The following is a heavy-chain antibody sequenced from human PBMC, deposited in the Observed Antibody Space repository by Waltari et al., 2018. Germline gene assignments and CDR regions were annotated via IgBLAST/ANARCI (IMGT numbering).Heavy chain of an antibody. CDR3: ARGVQYGLDV. CDR1: GFSFSRYS. Sequence: EVQLVESGGDLVQPGGSLRLSCAASGFSFSRYSMNWVRQAPGKGLEWLSYITSDRNTINYAQSVRGRFTISRDNDKNSLYLRMDSLRVDDTAIYYCARGVQYGLDVWGQGTTVTVPS. J-gene: IGHJ6*02. CDR2: ITSDRNTI. V-gene: IGHV3-48*01. D-gene: IGHD3-3*01.